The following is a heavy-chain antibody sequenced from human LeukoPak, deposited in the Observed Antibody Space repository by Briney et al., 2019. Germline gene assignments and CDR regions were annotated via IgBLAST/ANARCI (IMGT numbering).Heavy chain of an antibody. CDR1: GGSISCYY. CDR2: IYYSGST. CDR3: ARLGGAMGPFDC. Sequence: SETLSLTCTVSGGSISCYYWSWIRQPPGKGLEWIGYIYYSGSTNYNPSLKSRVTISVDTSKNQFSLKLSSVTAADTAVYYCARLGGAMGPFDCWGQGTLVTVSS. V-gene: IGHV4-59*01. D-gene: IGHD5-18*01. J-gene: IGHJ4*02.